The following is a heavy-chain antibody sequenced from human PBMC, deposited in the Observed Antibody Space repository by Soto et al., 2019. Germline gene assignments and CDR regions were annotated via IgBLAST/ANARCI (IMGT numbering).Heavy chain of an antibody. J-gene: IGHJ6*02. D-gene: IGHD3-10*01. Sequence: GGSLRLSCAASGFTFSSYGMHWVRQAPGKGLEWVAVIWYDGSNKYYADSVKGRFTISRDNSKNTLYLQMNSLRAEDTAVYYCARAAGVIWFGEFGGMDVWGQGTTVTVSS. CDR3: ARAAGVIWFGEFGGMDV. CDR1: GFTFSSYG. V-gene: IGHV3-33*01. CDR2: IWYDGSNK.